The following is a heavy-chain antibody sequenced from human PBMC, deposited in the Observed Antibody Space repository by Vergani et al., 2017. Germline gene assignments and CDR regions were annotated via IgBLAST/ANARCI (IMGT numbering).Heavy chain of an antibody. CDR1: GGSISSYY. D-gene: IGHD5-12*01. Sequence: QVQLQESGPGLVKPSETLSLTCTVSGGSISSYYWSWIRQPPGKGLEWIGYIYYSGSTNYNPSLKSRVTISVDTSKNQFSLKLSSVTAADTAVYYCASYGEYSGYDFVHWGQGTRVTVSS. V-gene: IGHV4-59*01. CDR3: ASYGEYSGYDFVH. J-gene: IGHJ5*02. CDR2: IYYSGST.